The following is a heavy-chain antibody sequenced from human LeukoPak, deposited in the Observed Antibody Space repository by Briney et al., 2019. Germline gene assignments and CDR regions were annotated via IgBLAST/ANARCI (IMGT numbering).Heavy chain of an antibody. Sequence: GGSLRLSCAASGFTFSNYAMSWVRQAPGKGLEWVGRIKSKADGGAADYAAPVKGRFTISRDDSKNTLYLQIISLKTEDTAVYYCATIYSSRSSSRYWGQGTLVTVSS. CDR1: GFTFSNYA. CDR3: ATIYSSRSSSRY. D-gene: IGHD6-6*01. CDR2: IKSKADGGAA. J-gene: IGHJ4*02. V-gene: IGHV3-15*01.